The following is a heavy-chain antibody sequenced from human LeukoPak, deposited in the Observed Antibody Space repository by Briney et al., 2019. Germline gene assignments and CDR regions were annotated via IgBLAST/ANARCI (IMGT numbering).Heavy chain of an antibody. CDR1: GGSISSSSYY. CDR3: ARLYYDSSGYYYFDY. D-gene: IGHD3-22*01. V-gene: IGHV4-39*01. CDR2: IYYSGST. Sequence: PSETLSLTCTVSGGSISSSSYYWGWICQPPGKGLEWIGSIYYSGSTYYNPSLKSRVTISVDTSKNQFSLKLSSVTAADTAVYYCARLYYDSSGYYYFDYWGQGTLVTVSS. J-gene: IGHJ4*02.